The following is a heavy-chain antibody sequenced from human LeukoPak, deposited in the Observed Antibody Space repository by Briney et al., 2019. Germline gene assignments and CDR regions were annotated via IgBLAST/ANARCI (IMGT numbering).Heavy chain of an antibody. J-gene: IGHJ3*02. D-gene: IGHD2-15*01. CDR2: ISSSSSYI. CDR1: GFTFSSNS. CDR3: ARDTLGLQGAFDI. Sequence: PGGSLRLSCAASGFTFSSNSMNWVRQAPGNGLEWVSSISSSSSYIYYADSVKGRFTISRDNAKNSLYLQMNSLRAEDTAVYYCARDTLGLQGAFDIWGQGTMVTVSS. V-gene: IGHV3-21*01.